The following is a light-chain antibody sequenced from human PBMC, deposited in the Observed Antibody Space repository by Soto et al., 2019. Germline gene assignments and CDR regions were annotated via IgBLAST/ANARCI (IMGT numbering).Light chain of an antibody. CDR3: QQSFSTPPT. J-gene: IGKJ1*01. CDR1: QSISSF. CDR2: AAS. Sequence: EIQMTQSVSSLSASLGDRVTITCRASQSISSFLTRYQQKAGKAPKLLIYAASSLQRGVPSRFSGSGSGTDFTLTISSLQPEDFASYYCQQSFSTPPTFGQGTKVDI. V-gene: IGKV1-39*01.